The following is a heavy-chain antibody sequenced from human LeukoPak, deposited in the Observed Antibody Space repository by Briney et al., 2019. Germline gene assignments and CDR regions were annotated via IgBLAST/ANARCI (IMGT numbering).Heavy chain of an antibody. CDR2: ISSSGSTI. Sequence: PGGSLRLSCAASGFTFSDYYMSWIRQAPGKGLEWVSYISSSGSTIYYADSVKGRFTISRDNAKNSLYLQMNSLRAEDTAVYYCGGSASLPSNYYYYGVDVWGQGTTVTVSS. J-gene: IGHJ6*02. CDR3: GGSASLPSNYYYYGVDV. CDR1: GFTFSDYY. V-gene: IGHV3-11*01. D-gene: IGHD3-16*01.